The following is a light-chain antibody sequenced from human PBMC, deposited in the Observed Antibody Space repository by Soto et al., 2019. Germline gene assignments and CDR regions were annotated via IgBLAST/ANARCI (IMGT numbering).Light chain of an antibody. CDR3: QQYNKYFTWT. J-gene: IGKJ1*01. Sequence: DIQMTQSPSTLSASVGHRVTITCRASQSISSWLAWYQQKPGKAPKLLIYDASSLESGVPSRFSGSGSGTEFTLTISSLQPDDFATYYCQQYNKYFTWTFGQGTKVEIK. CDR2: DAS. V-gene: IGKV1-5*01. CDR1: QSISSW.